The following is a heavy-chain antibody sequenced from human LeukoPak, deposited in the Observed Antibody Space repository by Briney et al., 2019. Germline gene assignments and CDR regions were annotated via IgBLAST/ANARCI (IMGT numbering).Heavy chain of an antibody. J-gene: IGHJ4*02. CDR2: ISAYNGNT. V-gene: IGHV1-18*01. CDR3: ARGPSSVATRQDY. D-gene: IGHD6-6*01. Sequence: ASVKVSCKASGYTFTNYGINWVRQAPGQGLEWMGWISAYNGNTNYVQKVQGRVTMTTDTSTSTAYVELRSLRSDDTAVYYCARGPSSVATRQDYWGQGTLVTVSS. CDR1: GYTFTNYG.